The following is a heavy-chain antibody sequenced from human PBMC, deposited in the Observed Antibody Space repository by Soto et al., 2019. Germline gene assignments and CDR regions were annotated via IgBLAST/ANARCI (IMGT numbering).Heavy chain of an antibody. CDR3: GSTYYNPSLKSRVTISVDTSKNQFSLKLSSVTAADTAVYYCAREGLLWFGELSIRPPDYYYYGMDV. D-gene: IGHD2-21*02. CDR1: GGSFSPNY. CDR2: IYYGGTT. V-gene: IGHV4-59*08. J-gene: IGHJ6*02. Sequence: TSETLSLTCTVSGGSFSPNYWSWIRQPPGKGLEWVGYIYYGGTTSYNPSLQSRVTISLETSKSQFSLRLTSVTAADTAVYYCGSTYYNPSLKSRVTISVDTSKNQFSLKLSSVTAADTAVYYCAREGLLWFGELSIRPPDYYYYGMDVWGQGTTVTVSS.